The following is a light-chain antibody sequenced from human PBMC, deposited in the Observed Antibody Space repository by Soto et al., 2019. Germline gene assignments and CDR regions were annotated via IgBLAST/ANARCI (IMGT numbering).Light chain of an antibody. CDR1: QSIRTY. Sequence: EIVLTQSPATLSLSPGEGATLSCRASQSIRTYLGWYQQKPGQAPRLLIYDASNRATGIPARFSGRGSGTDFTLTISSLEPEDFAFYYCQQRIDWPLTFGGGTKVEIK. CDR2: DAS. J-gene: IGKJ4*01. V-gene: IGKV3-11*01. CDR3: QQRIDWPLT.